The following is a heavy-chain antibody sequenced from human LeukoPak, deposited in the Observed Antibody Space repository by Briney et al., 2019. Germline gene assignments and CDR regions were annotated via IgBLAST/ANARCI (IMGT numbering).Heavy chain of an antibody. D-gene: IGHD3-3*01. CDR2: INPSGGCT. J-gene: IGHJ6*03. CDR3: ARDKPGEGYDFWSGYYTHYYMDV. Sequence: ASVKVSCKASGYTFTSYYMHWVRQAPGQGLEWMGIINPSGGCTSYAQKFQGRVTMTRDTSTSTVYMELSSLRSEDTAVYYCARDKPGEGYDFWSGYYTHYYMDVWGKGTTVTVSS. V-gene: IGHV1-46*03. CDR1: GYTFTSYY.